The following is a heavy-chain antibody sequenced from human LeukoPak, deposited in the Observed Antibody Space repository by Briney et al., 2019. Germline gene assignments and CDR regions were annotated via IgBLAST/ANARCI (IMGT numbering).Heavy chain of an antibody. Sequence: SGTLSLTCGVSGGSITSTNYWSWVRQPPGQGLEWIGEISLSGYTGFNPSLRSRVTMSLHESKNHLSLNLASVTAADTAVYDCSRESGPFSPFGHWGQGILVTVTS. CDR1: GGSITSTNY. V-gene: IGHV4-4*02. D-gene: IGHD1-26*01. J-gene: IGHJ4*02. CDR2: ISLSGYT. CDR3: SRESGPFSPFGH.